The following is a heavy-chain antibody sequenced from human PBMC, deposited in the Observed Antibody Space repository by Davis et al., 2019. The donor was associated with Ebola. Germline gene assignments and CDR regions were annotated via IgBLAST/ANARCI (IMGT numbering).Heavy chain of an antibody. D-gene: IGHD1-1*01. CDR2: IYPGDSDT. CDR1: GYSFTKYW. CDR3: ARLNWNDPYYYYGMDV. V-gene: IGHV5-51*01. J-gene: IGHJ6*04. Sequence: GESLKISCKASGYSFTKYWIGWVRQMPGKGLEWMGIIYPGDSDTRYSPSFQGQVTISADKSISTAYLQWSSLKASDTAMYYCARLNWNDPYYYYGMDVWGKGTTVTVSS.